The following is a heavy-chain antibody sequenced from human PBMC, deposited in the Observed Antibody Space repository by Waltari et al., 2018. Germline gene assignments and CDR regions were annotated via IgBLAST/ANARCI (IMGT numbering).Heavy chain of an antibody. CDR1: GYPFTGFS. Sequence: VPLAQSGAEEKKPGPSVTVSCKASGYPFTGFSIHWVRQAPGQGPEGMGRHSPTNGEKKYAQKIQGRVTMTRDTSINTAYMELSSLTSDDTAVYYCARDGPGAGNDDFDYWGQGTLVSVSS. J-gene: IGHJ4*02. V-gene: IGHV1-2*02. CDR2: HSPTNGEK. CDR3: ARDGPGAGNDDFDY. D-gene: IGHD3-10*01.